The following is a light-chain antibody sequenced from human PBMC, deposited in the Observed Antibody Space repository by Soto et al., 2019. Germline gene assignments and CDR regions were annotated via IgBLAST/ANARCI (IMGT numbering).Light chain of an antibody. J-gene: IGLJ2*01. CDR2: DVT. CDR1: STDVGTYYY. CDR3: SSYSSSSTLVV. Sequence: QSALTQPASVSGSPGQSITISCTGTSTDVGTYYYVYWFQQHPGKAPKLMIYDVTNRPSGISNRSSGSKSGNTASLTISGLQAEDEAYYYCSSYSSSSTLVVFGGGTKLTVL. V-gene: IGLV2-14*03.